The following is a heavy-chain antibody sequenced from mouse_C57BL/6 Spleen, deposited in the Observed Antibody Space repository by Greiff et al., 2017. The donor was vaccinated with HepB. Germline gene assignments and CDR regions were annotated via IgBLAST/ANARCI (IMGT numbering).Heavy chain of an antibody. J-gene: IGHJ4*01. CDR1: GFNIKDYY. CDR3: ITHYGTPYAMDY. Sequence: EVQLQESGAELVRPGASVKLSCTASGFNIKDYYMHWVKQRPEQGLEWIGRIDPEDGDTEYAPKFQGKATMTADTSSNTAYLQLSSLTSEDTAVYYCITHYGTPYAMDYWGQGTSVTVSS. CDR2: IDPEDGDT. V-gene: IGHV14-1*01. D-gene: IGHD2-1*01.